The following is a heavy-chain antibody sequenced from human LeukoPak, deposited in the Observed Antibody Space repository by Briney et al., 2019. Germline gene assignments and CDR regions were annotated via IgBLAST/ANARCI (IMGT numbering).Heavy chain of an antibody. Sequence: PGGSLGLSCVASGFTFSTYGMHWVRQAPGKGLEWVAVIWYDESNEHYADSVKGRLTISRDNSKNTLYLQMNSLRGEDTAVYYCARDRAYSTGYYGGSLDFWGQGTLVTVSS. CDR3: ARDRAYSTGYYGGSLDF. CDR1: GFTFSTYG. V-gene: IGHV3-33*01. D-gene: IGHD3-22*01. CDR2: IWYDESNE. J-gene: IGHJ4*02.